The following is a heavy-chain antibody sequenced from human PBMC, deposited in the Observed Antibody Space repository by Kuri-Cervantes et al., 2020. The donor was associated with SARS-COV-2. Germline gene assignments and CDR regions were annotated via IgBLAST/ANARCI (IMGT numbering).Heavy chain of an antibody. CDR3: AKDGCKTSSCYVNS. D-gene: IGHD2-2*01. J-gene: IGHJ5*01. Sequence: GESLKISCAASGFTFSSYAMSWVRQAPGKGLEWVSTITDNGDRSYYAGPVKGRFVISRDNSKNTLYLHMNSLRAEDTALYYCAKDGCKTSSCYVNSWGQG. CDR2: ITDNGDRS. CDR1: GFTFSSYA. V-gene: IGHV3-23*01.